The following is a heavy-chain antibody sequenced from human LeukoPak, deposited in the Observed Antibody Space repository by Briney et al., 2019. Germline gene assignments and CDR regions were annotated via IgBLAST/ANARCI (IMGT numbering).Heavy chain of an antibody. CDR1: GFTFSNYE. Sequence: GGSLRLSCAASGFTFSNYEMNWFRQAPGKGLEWVSYISNSGTTTYYADSVKGRFTISRDNAKNSLYLQMNSLRAEDTAVYYCAREYHRATVIDYWGQGTLVTVSS. V-gene: IGHV3-48*03. CDR3: AREYHRATVIDY. CDR2: ISNSGTTT. D-gene: IGHD4-17*01. J-gene: IGHJ4*02.